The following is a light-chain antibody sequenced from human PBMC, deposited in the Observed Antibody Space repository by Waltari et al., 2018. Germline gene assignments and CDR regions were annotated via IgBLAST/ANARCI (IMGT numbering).Light chain of an antibody. V-gene: IGKV1-6*01. CDR2: AAS. J-gene: IGKJ1*01. CDR3: LQDYIYPWT. Sequence: AIQMTQSPSSLSASVGDRVTITCRASQGIRNDLGWYQQKPGKAPKVLIYAASSLQSGVPTRFSGSGSGTAFTLTISSLQPDDFATYYCLQDYIYPWTFGQGTKVEIK. CDR1: QGIRND.